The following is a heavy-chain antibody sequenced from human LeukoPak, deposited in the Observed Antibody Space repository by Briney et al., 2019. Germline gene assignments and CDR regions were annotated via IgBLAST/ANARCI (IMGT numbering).Heavy chain of an antibody. CDR1: GFTFSSYE. V-gene: IGHV3-48*03. D-gene: IGHD4-23*01. CDR2: ISSSGSTI. Sequence: GGSLRLSCAASGFTFSSYEMNWVRQAPGKGLEWVSYISSSGSTIYYADSVKGRFTISRDNAKNSLYLQMNSLRAEDTAVYYCARDRYDYGGRLAYYYGMDVWGQGTTVTGSS. CDR3: ARDRYDYGGRLAYYYGMDV. J-gene: IGHJ6*02.